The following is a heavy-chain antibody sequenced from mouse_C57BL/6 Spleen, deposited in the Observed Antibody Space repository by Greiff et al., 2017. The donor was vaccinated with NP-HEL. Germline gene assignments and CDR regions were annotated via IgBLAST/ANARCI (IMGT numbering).Heavy chain of an antibody. V-gene: IGHV1-82*01. CDR3: ARSGGSFDC. D-gene: IGHD1-1*02. Sequence: QVQLQQSGPELVKPGASVKISCKASGYAFSSSWMNWVKQRPGKGLEWIGRIYPGDGDTNYNGKFKGKATLTADKSSSTAYMQLSSLTSEDSAVYFCARSGGSFDCWGQGTTLTVSS. J-gene: IGHJ2*01. CDR1: GYAFSSSW. CDR2: IYPGDGDT.